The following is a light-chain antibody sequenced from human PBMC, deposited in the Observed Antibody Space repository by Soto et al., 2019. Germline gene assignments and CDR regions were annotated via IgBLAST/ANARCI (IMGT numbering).Light chain of an antibody. Sequence: QSVLTQPPSVSGAPGQRVTISCTGSSSNIGAGYDVHWYHQLPGTAPELLIYGNNNRPSGVPDRFSGSRSGTSASLAITGLQDEDEADYYCQSYDSSLSVWVFGGGTKLTVL. CDR1: SSNIGAGYD. V-gene: IGLV1-40*01. J-gene: IGLJ3*02. CDR3: QSYDSSLSVWV. CDR2: GNN.